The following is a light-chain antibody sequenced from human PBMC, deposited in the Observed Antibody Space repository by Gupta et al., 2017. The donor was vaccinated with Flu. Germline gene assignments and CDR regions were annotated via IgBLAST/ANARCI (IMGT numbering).Light chain of an antibody. CDR1: QSVRSN. V-gene: IGKV3-15*01. CDR2: GAS. Sequence: ATLSVSPGERATLSCRASQSVRSNLAWYKQQPGQAPRLLIYGASTRDTGIPARFSGSGYGTEFTLTISSRQSEDFAVYYCQQYKNWPPLTFGGGTKVEVK. J-gene: IGKJ4*01. CDR3: QQYKNWPPLT.